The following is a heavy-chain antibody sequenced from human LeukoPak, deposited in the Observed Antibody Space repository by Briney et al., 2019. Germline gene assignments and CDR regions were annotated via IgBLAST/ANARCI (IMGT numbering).Heavy chain of an antibody. Sequence: SETLSLTCTVSGGSISSSSYYWGWIRQPPGKGLEWIGSIYYSGSTYYNPSLKSRVTISVDTSKNQFSLKLSSVTAADTAVYYCARDPRYNWNYGWLDPWGQGTLVTVSS. CDR1: GGSISSSSYY. D-gene: IGHD1-7*01. CDR2: IYYSGST. V-gene: IGHV4-39*07. J-gene: IGHJ5*02. CDR3: ARDPRYNWNYGWLDP.